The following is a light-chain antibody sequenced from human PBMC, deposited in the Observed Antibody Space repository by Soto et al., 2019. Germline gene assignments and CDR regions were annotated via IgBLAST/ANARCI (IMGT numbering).Light chain of an antibody. CDR2: DTI. CDR3: LLSCGSARV. Sequence: QAVVTQEPSLTVSPGGTVTLTCGSSTGAVTSGHYPYWFQQKPGQAPRTLIYDTIKKHSWTPARFSGSLLGGKAALTLSGAQPEDEAEYYCLLSCGSARVFGGGTKLTVL. J-gene: IGLJ3*02. V-gene: IGLV7-46*01. CDR1: TGAVTSGHY.